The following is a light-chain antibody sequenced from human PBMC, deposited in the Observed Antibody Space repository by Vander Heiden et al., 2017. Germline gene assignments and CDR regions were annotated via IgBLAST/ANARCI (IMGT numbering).Light chain of an antibody. CDR1: QSIGRY. CDR3: QQSYNTLLLT. Sequence: DIPMTQSPSSLSASVGDRVTITCRASQSIGRYLNWYQQKSGKAPNLLIYAASSLQSGVPSRFSGSGSGTHFTLTISSLQPEDFATYYCQQSYNTLLLTFGGGTKVEIK. CDR2: AAS. J-gene: IGKJ4*01. V-gene: IGKV1-39*01.